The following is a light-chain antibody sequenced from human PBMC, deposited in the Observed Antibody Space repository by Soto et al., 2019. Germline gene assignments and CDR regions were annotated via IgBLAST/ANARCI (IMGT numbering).Light chain of an antibody. CDR3: QQYNNWPPEYT. V-gene: IGKV3-15*01. J-gene: IGKJ2*01. Sequence: EIVMTQSPATLSVSPGEGATLSCSASQNLSGNLVWYQQKPGQAPRLLIYGASTRATGIRARFSGSGSGTEFTLTISRLQSEDFAVYYCQQYNNWPPEYTFGQGTKLEIK. CDR1: QNLSGN. CDR2: GAS.